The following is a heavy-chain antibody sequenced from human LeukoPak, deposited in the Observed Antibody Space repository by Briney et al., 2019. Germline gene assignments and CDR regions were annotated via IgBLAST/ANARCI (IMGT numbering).Heavy chain of an antibody. J-gene: IGHJ4*02. Sequence: GGSLRLSCAASGFTFDDYAMNWVRQAPGKGLEWVSGISWNSGSIGYADSVKGRFTISRDNAKNSLYLQMNSLRAEDTALYYCAKDNNYDILTGGYFDYWGQGTLVTVSS. V-gene: IGHV3-9*01. CDR1: GFTFDDYA. CDR3: AKDNNYDILTGGYFDY. CDR2: ISWNSGSI. D-gene: IGHD3-9*01.